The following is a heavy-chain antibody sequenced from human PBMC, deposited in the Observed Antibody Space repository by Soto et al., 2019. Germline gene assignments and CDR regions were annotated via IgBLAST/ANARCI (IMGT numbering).Heavy chain of an antibody. CDR3: ARGTYFDY. CDR2: ISANNDHT. CDR1: GYTLNTYG. V-gene: IGHV1-18*01. Sequence: QVQLVQSGAEVKKPGASVKVSCKASGYTLNTYGLTWVLQAPGQGLEWMGWISANNDHTNYPQKLQGRVPMTTDTSTSTAYMELRSLTSDDTAVYYCARGTYFDYWGQGTLVTVSS. J-gene: IGHJ4*02.